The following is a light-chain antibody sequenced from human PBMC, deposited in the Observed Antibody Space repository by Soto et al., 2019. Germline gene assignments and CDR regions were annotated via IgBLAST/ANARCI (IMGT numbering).Light chain of an antibody. V-gene: IGKV3-20*01. CDR2: GAS. CDR3: QHYSSSPPAIT. J-gene: IGKJ5*01. Sequence: EIVLTQSPGTLSLSPGERATLSCRASQRVTSGYLAWYQQQPNQAPRLLIYGASYRATDIPDRFSGGGSGTDFTLNFSRLEPEDFAVYYCQHYSSSPPAITFGQGTRLEIK. CDR1: QRVTSGY.